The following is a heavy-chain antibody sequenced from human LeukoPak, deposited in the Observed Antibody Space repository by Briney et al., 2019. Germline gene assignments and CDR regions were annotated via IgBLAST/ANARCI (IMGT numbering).Heavy chain of an antibody. Sequence: GESLQISCKGSGYSFTSYWIGWVRQMPGKGLEWMGIIYPGDSDTRYSPSFQGQVTISADKSISTAYLQWSGLKASDTAMYYCARNGERASDYDFWSGYYTAYGMDVWGQGTTVNVSS. D-gene: IGHD3-3*01. CDR3: ARNGERASDYDFWSGYYTAYGMDV. J-gene: IGHJ6*02. V-gene: IGHV5-51*01. CDR1: GYSFTSYW. CDR2: IYPGDSDT.